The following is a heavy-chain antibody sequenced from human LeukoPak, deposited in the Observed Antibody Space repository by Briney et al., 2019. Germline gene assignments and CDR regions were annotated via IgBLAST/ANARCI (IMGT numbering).Heavy chain of an antibody. CDR2: IYYSGST. D-gene: IGHD3-22*01. Sequence: SETLSLTCTVSGGSISSYYWSWIRQPPGKGLEWIGYIYYSGSTNYNPSLKSRVTISVDTSKNQFSLKLSSVTAADTAVYYCARDSDDSLDYWGQGTLVTVSS. CDR3: ARDSDDSLDY. V-gene: IGHV4-59*01. J-gene: IGHJ4*02. CDR1: GGSISSYY.